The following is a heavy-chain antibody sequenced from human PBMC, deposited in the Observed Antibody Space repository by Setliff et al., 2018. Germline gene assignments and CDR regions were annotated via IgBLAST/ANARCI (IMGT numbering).Heavy chain of an antibody. J-gene: IGHJ3*01. V-gene: IGHV3-33*08. CDR1: GFTFSTYR. CDR2: IWDDGGNK. Sequence: GGSLRLSCAASGFTFSTYRMHWVRQAPGKGLEWVAVIWDDGGNKYHADSVKGRFTISRDNSRNSVYLQMNSLRAEDAAVYYCARSPANGGHDAFDVWGQGTMVTVSS. D-gene: IGHD6-25*01. CDR3: ARSPANGGHDAFDV.